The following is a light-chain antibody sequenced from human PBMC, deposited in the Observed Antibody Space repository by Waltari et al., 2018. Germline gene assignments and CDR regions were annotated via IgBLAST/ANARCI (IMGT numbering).Light chain of an antibody. V-gene: IGLV2-14*01. Sequence: QSALTQPASVSGSPGQSITISCTGTSSDIGFYHYVSWYQQHPGKAPTLMIYDDSERPSGVSNRFFGSKSGNTASLTISGLQAEDEAEYYCNSYAGSSSWVFGGGTKLTVL. J-gene: IGLJ3*02. CDR2: DDS. CDR3: NSYAGSSSWV. CDR1: SSDIGFYHY.